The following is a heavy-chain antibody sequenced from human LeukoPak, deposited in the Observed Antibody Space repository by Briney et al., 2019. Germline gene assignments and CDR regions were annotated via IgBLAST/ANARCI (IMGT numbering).Heavy chain of an antibody. CDR3: ARDPRDEAAAGAFDY. V-gene: IGHV3-21*01. J-gene: IGHJ4*02. Sequence: GGSLRLSCAASGFTFSSYSMNWVRQAPGKGLEWVSSISSSSSYIYYADSVKGRFTISRDNAKNSLYLQMNSLRAEDTAVYCCARDPRDEAAAGAFDYWGQGTLVTVSS. CDR2: ISSSSSYI. D-gene: IGHD6-13*01. CDR1: GFTFSSYS.